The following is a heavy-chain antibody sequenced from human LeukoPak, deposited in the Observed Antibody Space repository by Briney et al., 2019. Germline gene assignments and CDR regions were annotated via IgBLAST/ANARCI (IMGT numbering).Heavy chain of an antibody. Sequence: GASVKVFCKASGYTFTGYYMHWVRQAPGQGLEWMGGIIPIFGTANYAQKFQGRVTITADESTSTAYMELSSLRSEDTAVYYCASVGDITIFGVVIYWGQGTLVTVSS. J-gene: IGHJ4*02. CDR3: ASVGDITIFGVVIY. V-gene: IGHV1-69*13. CDR1: GYTFTGYY. CDR2: IIPIFGTA. D-gene: IGHD3-3*01.